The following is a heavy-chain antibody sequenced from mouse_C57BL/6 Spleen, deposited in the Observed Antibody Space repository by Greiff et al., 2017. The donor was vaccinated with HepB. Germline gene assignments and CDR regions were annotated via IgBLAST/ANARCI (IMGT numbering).Heavy chain of an antibody. Sequence: EVQGVESGGDLVKPGGSLKLSCAASGFTFSSYGMSWVRQTPDKRLEWVATISSGGSYTYYPDSVKGRFTISRDNAKNPLYLQMSSLKSEDTAMYYCARQENYYGSNWYFDVWGTGTTVTVSS. CDR2: ISSGGSYT. CDR1: GFTFSSYG. J-gene: IGHJ1*03. D-gene: IGHD1-1*01. V-gene: IGHV5-6*01. CDR3: ARQENYYGSNWYFDV.